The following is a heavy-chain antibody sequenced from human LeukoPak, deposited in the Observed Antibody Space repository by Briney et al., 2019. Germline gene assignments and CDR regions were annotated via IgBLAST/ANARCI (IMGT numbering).Heavy chain of an antibody. D-gene: IGHD6-13*01. CDR3: ARDSGSRVAAGD. Sequence: GGSLRLSCAASGFTFSSSWMHWVRQVPGKGLVWVSRINTDGDTTSYADSVKGRFTISRDNAKNTLYLQMNSLRAEDTAIYYCARDSGSRVAAGDWGQGTLATVSS. V-gene: IGHV3-74*01. J-gene: IGHJ4*02. CDR2: INTDGDTT. CDR1: GFTFSSSW.